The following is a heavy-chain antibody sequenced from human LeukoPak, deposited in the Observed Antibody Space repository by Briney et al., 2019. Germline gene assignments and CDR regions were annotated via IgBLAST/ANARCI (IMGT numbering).Heavy chain of an antibody. D-gene: IGHD3-22*01. CDR3: ARGGYYDSSGYLFDY. V-gene: IGHV1-69*05. CDR1: GGTFSSYA. J-gene: IGHJ4*02. CDR2: IIPIFGTE. Sequence: SVKVSCKASGGTFSSYAISWVRQAPGQGLEWMGGIIPIFGTENYAQKFQGRVTITTDESTSTAYMELSSLRSEDTAVYYCARGGYYDSSGYLFDYWGQGTLVTVSS.